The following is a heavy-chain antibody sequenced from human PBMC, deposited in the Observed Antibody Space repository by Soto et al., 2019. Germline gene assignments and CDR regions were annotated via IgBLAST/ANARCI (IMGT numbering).Heavy chain of an antibody. CDR1: GFTFSSYA. Sequence: GGSLRLSCAASGFTFSSYAMHWVRQAPGKGLEYVSAISSNGGSTYYANSVKGRFTISRDNSKNTLYLQMGSLRAEDMAVYYCARDRIAAAGIGDHWFDPWGQGTLVTVSS. V-gene: IGHV3-64*01. CDR2: ISSNGGST. D-gene: IGHD6-13*01. CDR3: ARDRIAAAGIGDHWFDP. J-gene: IGHJ5*02.